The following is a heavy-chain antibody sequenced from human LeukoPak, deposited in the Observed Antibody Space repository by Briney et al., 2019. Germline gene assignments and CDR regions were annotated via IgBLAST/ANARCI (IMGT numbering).Heavy chain of an antibody. V-gene: IGHV3-23*01. J-gene: IGHJ3*02. CDR2: ISNSGVSR. CDR1: GFTFTTYA. Sequence: GGPLRLSCEASGFTFTTYAMSWVRQAPGKGLEWVSAISNSGVSRYYADSVKGRFTISRDNSKNTLHLQMNSLRAEDAAVYYCARACSGGTCYLAAFDIWGQGTMVTVSS. CDR3: ARACSGGTCYLAAFDI. D-gene: IGHD2-15*01.